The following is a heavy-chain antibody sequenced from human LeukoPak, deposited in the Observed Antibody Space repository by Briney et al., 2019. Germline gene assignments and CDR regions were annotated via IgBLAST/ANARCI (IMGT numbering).Heavy chain of an antibody. D-gene: IGHD3-10*01. J-gene: IGHJ4*02. V-gene: IGHV3-23*01. Sequence: GGSLRLSCAASGFTLSSYAMSWVRQAPGKGLEWVSIISGGGDDTYYADSVKGRFTISRDNSKNTLYLQLNSLRAEDTAVYYCATFGSGSSTRYFAYWGQGTLVTVSS. CDR1: GFTLSSYA. CDR2: ISGGGDDT. CDR3: ATFGSGSSTRYFAY.